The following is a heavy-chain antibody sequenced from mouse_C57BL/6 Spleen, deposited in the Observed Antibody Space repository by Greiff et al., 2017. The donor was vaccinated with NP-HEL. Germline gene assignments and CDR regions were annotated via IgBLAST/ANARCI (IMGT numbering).Heavy chain of an antibody. J-gene: IGHJ1*03. Sequence: QVQLQQPGAELVRPGTSVKLSCKASGYTFTSYWMHWVKQRPGQGLEWIGVIDPSDSYTNYNQQFKGKATLTVDTSSSTAYMQHSSRTSEDAAVYYCASPYSNRYFDVWGTGTTVTVSS. CDR1: GYTFTSYW. V-gene: IGHV1-59*01. CDR3: ASPYSNRYFDV. CDR2: IDPSDSYT. D-gene: IGHD2-5*01.